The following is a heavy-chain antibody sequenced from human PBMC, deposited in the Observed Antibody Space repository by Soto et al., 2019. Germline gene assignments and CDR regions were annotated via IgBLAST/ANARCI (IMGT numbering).Heavy chain of an antibody. D-gene: IGHD6-6*01. J-gene: IGHJ3*02. CDR1: GGSISSGGYY. CDR3: ARLSGRPSSAFDI. Sequence: QVRLQESGPGLVKPSQTLSLTCTVSGGSISSGGYYWSWIRQHPGKGLEWIGYIYYSGSTYYNPSLKSRVTISVDTSKNQCSLKLSSVTAADTAVYYCARLSGRPSSAFDIWGQGTMVTVSS. V-gene: IGHV4-31*03. CDR2: IYYSGST.